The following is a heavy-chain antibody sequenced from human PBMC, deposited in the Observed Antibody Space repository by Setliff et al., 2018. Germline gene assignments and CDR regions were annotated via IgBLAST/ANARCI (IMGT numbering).Heavy chain of an antibody. Sequence: PSETLSLTCSVSGYSISSGYYWGWIRQPPGKGREWIGSNYNNGNSYYNPSLKSRVTISIHTSKNQFSLNLSSVTAADTAVYYCARRSSFWSGYLLEHAKFEAWGKGTLLTVSS. V-gene: IGHV4-38-2*01. CDR1: GYSISSGYY. CDR3: ARRSSFWSGYLLEHAKFEA. CDR2: NYNNGNS. J-gene: IGHJ5*02. D-gene: IGHD3-3*01.